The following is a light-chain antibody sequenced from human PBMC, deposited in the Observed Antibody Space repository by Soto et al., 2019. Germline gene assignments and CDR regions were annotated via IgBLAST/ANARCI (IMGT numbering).Light chain of an antibody. CDR2: AAS. V-gene: IGKV1-9*01. Sequence: IHLTQSPSSLSASVGYIFTITCRASQGISSYLAWYKQKPGKAPKLLIYAASTLQSGVPSRLSGSGSGTDFTLTISSMKPEDFATYYCQQLNSYPTFGPGTKVDIK. J-gene: IGKJ3*01. CDR3: QQLNSYPT. CDR1: QGISSY.